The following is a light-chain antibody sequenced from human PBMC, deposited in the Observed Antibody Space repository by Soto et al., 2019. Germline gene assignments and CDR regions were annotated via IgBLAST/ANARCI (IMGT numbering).Light chain of an antibody. Sequence: QSVLTQPASVSGSPGQSITISCTGTSSDVGNYDYVSWYQQYPGKAPRLMIYAVSRRPSGIYDRFSGSKSCNTASLTISGLQAEDESDYYCTSYTPSSTYVFGTGSKLTVL. J-gene: IGLJ1*01. CDR1: SSDVGNYDY. CDR2: AVS. CDR3: TSYTPSSTYV. V-gene: IGLV2-14*01.